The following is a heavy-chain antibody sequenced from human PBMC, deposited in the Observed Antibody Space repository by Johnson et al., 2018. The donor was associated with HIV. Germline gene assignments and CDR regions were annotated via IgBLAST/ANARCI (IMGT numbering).Heavy chain of an antibody. D-gene: IGHD6-13*01. CDR2: ISWNSGSI. CDR1: GFTFDDYA. J-gene: IGHJ3*02. CDR3: ARDVIAAAGTGAFDI. V-gene: IGHV3-9*01. Sequence: VQLVESGGGLVQPGRSLRLSCAASGFTFDDYAMHWVRQAPGKGLEWVSGISWNSGSIGYADSVKGRFTISRDNAKNSLYLQMNSLRAEDTALYYCARDVIAAAGTGAFDIWGQGTMVTVSS.